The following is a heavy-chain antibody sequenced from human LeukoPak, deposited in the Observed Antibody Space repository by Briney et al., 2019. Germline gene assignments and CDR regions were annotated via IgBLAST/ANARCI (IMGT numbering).Heavy chain of an antibody. CDR1: GGSISTYY. CDR2: IYYSGST. V-gene: IGHV4-59*01. J-gene: IGHJ3*02. CDR3: ARDKDAFDI. Sequence: SETLSLTCTVSGGSISTYYWSWIRQPPGKGLEWIGYIYYSGSTNYNPSLKSRVTISVDTSKNQFSLKLSSVTAADTAVYYCARDKDAFDIWGQGTMVTVSS.